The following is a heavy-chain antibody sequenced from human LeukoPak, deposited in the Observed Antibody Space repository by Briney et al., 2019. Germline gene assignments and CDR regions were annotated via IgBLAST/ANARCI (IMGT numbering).Heavy chain of an antibody. V-gene: IGHV3-7*03. Sequence: GGSLRLSCAASGFTFSSYWMSWVRQAPGKGLEWVANIKQDGSEKYYMDSVKGRSTISRDNSKNTLYLQMNSLRAEDTAVYYCARSGGTSARNFDWTWGQGTLVTVSS. J-gene: IGHJ4*02. CDR3: ARSGGTSARNFDWT. CDR2: IKQDGSEK. CDR1: GFTFSSYW. D-gene: IGHD3-9*01.